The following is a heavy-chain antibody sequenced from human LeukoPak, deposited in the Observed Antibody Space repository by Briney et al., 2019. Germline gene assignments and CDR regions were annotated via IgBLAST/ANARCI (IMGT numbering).Heavy chain of an antibody. Sequence: ASVKVSCKASGGTFISYAICWVRQAPGQGLEWMGGIIPIFGTANYAQKFQGRVTITADESTSTAYMELSSLRSEDTAVYYCARLYSGSYADAFDIRGQGTMVTVSS. D-gene: IGHD1-26*01. CDR1: GGTFISYA. J-gene: IGHJ3*02. CDR3: ARLYSGSYADAFDI. V-gene: IGHV1-69*13. CDR2: IIPIFGTA.